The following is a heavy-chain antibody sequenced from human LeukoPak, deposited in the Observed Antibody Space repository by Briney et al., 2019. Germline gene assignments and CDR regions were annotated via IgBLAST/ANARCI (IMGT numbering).Heavy chain of an antibody. J-gene: IGHJ4*02. CDR3: AREELYSSGWYAEYYFDY. CDR1: GYTFTSYG. V-gene: IGHV1-18*01. Sequence: VSVKVSCKASGYTFTSYGISWVRQAPGQGLEWMGWISAYNGNTNYAQKLQGRVTMTTDTSTSTAYMELRSLRSDDTAVYYCAREELYSSGWYAEYYFDYWGQGTLVTVSS. D-gene: IGHD6-19*01. CDR2: ISAYNGNT.